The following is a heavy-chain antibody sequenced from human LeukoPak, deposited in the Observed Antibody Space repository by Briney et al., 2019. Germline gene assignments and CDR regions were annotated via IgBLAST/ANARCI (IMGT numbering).Heavy chain of an antibody. CDR3: SCVIVGITIVRGVFYYFDC. CDR1: GFTFSSYS. V-gene: IGHV3-21*04. J-gene: IGHJ4*02. Sequence: GGSLRLSCAASGFTFSSYSMNWVRQAPGKGLEWVSSISSSSSYIYYADSVKGRFTISRDNAKNSLYLQMNSLRAEDTAVYYCSCVIVGITIVRGVFYYFDCWGQGTLVTVSS. CDR2: ISSSSSYI. D-gene: IGHD3-10*01.